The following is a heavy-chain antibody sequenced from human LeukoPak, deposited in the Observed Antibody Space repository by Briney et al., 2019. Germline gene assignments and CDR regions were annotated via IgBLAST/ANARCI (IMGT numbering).Heavy chain of an antibody. V-gene: IGHV4-38-2*02. CDR1: AYSLSSGYY. Sequence: SETLSLTCTVSAYSLSSGYYWDWIRQPPGKGLEWIGSLSHSGSTYYNPSLKSRVTISVDTSKNQFSLKLSSVTAADTAVYYCARGGYSGYYADYWGQGTLVTVSS. CDR2: LSHSGST. J-gene: IGHJ4*02. CDR3: ARGGYSGYYADY. D-gene: IGHD3-22*01.